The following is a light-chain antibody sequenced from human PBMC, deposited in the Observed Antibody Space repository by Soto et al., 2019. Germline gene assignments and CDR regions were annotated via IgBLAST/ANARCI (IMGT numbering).Light chain of an antibody. V-gene: IGLV2-14*03. CDR3: SSYTTSNTRQIV. Sequence: QSALTQPASVSGSPGQSITISCTGTSSDVGGYNYVSWYQHHPGKAPKLMIFGVSNRPSGVSNRFSGSKSGNTASLTISGLQPEDEADYYCSSYTTSNTRQIVFGTGTKLTVL. CDR1: SSDVGGYNY. CDR2: GVS. J-gene: IGLJ1*01.